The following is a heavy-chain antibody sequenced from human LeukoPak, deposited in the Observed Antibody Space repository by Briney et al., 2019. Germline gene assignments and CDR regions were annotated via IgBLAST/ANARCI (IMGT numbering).Heavy chain of an antibody. J-gene: IGHJ4*02. Sequence: GGSLRLSCAASGFTFSSYGMSWVRQAPGKGLEWVSTISTGGGGTYYADSVKGRFTISRDNSKNTLYLQMNSLRAEDTAVYYCAILVGATEYFDYWGQGTLVTVSS. CDR1: GFTFSSYG. V-gene: IGHV3-23*01. CDR2: ISTGGGGT. CDR3: AILVGATEYFDY. D-gene: IGHD1-26*01.